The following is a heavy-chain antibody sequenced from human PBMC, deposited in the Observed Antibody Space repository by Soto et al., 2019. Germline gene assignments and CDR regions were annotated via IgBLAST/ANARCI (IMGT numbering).Heavy chain of an antibody. Sequence: GGSLRLSCAASGFTFSNYARSWVRQAPGKGLEWVSAISGSGGSTYYADSVKGRFTISRDNSKNTLYLQMNSLRAEDTAVYYCAKSWATVTTLPLFDYWGQGTLVTVSS. CDR3: AKSWATVTTLPLFDY. CDR1: GFTFSNYA. D-gene: IGHD4-17*01. J-gene: IGHJ4*02. V-gene: IGHV3-23*01. CDR2: ISGSGGST.